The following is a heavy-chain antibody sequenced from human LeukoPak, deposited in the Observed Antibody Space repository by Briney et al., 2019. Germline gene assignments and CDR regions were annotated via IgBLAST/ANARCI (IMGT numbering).Heavy chain of an antibody. CDR3: ASHGIVVVRQSDAFDI. V-gene: IGHV3-30-3*01. D-gene: IGHD3-22*01. Sequence: GGSLRLSCAASGFTFSSYAMSWVRQAPGKGLEWVAVISYDGSNKYYADSVKGRFTISRDNSKNTLYLQMNSLRAEDTAVYYCASHGIVVVRQSDAFDIWGQGTMVTVSS. J-gene: IGHJ3*02. CDR1: GFTFSSYA. CDR2: ISYDGSNK.